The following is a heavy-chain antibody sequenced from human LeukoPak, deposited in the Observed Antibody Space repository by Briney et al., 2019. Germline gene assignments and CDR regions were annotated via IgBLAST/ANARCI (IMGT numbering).Heavy chain of an antibody. Sequence: PSETLSLTCTVSGGSISSYYRSWIRQPPGKGLEWIGYIYYSGSTNYNPSLKSRVTISVDTSKNQFSLKLSSVTAADTAVYYCAGVATIVVNYYYMDVWGKGTTVTVSS. CDR2: IYYSGST. CDR3: AGVATIVVNYYYMDV. CDR1: GGSISSYY. V-gene: IGHV4-59*08. D-gene: IGHD5-12*01. J-gene: IGHJ6*03.